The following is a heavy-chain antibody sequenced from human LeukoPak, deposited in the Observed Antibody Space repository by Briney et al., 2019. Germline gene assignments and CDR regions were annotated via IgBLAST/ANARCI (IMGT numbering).Heavy chain of an antibody. Sequence: ASVKVSCKASGGTFSSYAISWVRQAPGQGLELMGGIIPIFGTANYAQKFQGRVTITADESTSTAYMELSSLRSEDTAVYYCARSVVPAATVWFDPWGQGTLVTVSS. CDR2: IIPIFGTA. CDR3: ARSVVPAATVWFDP. J-gene: IGHJ5*02. V-gene: IGHV1-69*13. CDR1: GGTFSSYA. D-gene: IGHD2-2*01.